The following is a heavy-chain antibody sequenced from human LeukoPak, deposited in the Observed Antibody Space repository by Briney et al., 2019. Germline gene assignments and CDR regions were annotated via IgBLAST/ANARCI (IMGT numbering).Heavy chain of an antibody. CDR1: GYTFTSYG. Sequence: ASVKLSCTASGYTFTSYGISWVRQAPGQGLEWMGWISAYNGNTNYAQKLQGRVTMTTDTSTSTAYMELRSLRSDDTAVYYCARDSRTDSRTSGVRGVIGYWGQGTLVTVSS. D-gene: IGHD3-10*01. CDR3: ARDSRTDSRTSGVRGVIGY. V-gene: IGHV1-18*01. CDR2: ISAYNGNT. J-gene: IGHJ4*02.